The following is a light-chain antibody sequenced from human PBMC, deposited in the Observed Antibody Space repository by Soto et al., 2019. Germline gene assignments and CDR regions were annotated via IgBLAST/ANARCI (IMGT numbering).Light chain of an antibody. J-gene: IGKJ1*01. CDR1: QGINNW. CDR3: QQYDSFSVT. Sequence: DIQMTQSPSSVSASVGDRVTITCRASQGINNWLAWYQQKPGKAPELLIYAVSYLQSGVPSRFSGSGSGTDFTLTISSLQPEDFATYYCQQYDSFSVTFGQGTKVEIK. CDR2: AVS. V-gene: IGKV1-12*01.